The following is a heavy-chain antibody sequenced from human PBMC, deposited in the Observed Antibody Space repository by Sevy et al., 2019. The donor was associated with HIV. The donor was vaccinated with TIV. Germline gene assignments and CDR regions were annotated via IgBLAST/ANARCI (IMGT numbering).Heavy chain of an antibody. Sequence: GGSLRLSCAASRFSFNGYGMHWVRQAPGKGLEWVAFIRYDGSNKYYADSVKGRFTISRDDSKNTLYLQMNSLRVEETALYYCARGTPAFCTGGVCFNWFDPWGQGTLVTVSS. J-gene: IGHJ5*02. V-gene: IGHV3-30*02. CDR3: ARGTPAFCTGGVCFNWFDP. CDR1: RFSFNGYG. CDR2: IRYDGSNK. D-gene: IGHD2-8*02.